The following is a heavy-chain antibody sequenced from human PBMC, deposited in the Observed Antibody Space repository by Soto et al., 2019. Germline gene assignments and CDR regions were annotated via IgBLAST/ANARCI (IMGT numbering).Heavy chain of an antibody. CDR3: ASYDILTEVYFDY. CDR1: GFTFSSYA. D-gene: IGHD3-9*01. Sequence: PGGSLRLSCAASGFTFSSYAMSWVRQAPGKGLEWVSAISGSGGSTYYADSVKGRFTISRDNSKNTLYLQMNSLRAEDTAVYYCASYDILTEVYFDYWGQGTMVTVSS. V-gene: IGHV3-23*01. J-gene: IGHJ4*02. CDR2: ISGSGGST.